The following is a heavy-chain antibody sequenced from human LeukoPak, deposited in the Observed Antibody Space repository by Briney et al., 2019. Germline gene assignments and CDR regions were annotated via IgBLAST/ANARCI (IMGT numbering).Heavy chain of an antibody. Sequence: GGSLRLSCAASGFTFSSYVMNWVRQAPGKGLEWVSGIRVGGETYYTDPVRGRFTISRDNSENTLYLQMSGLRAEDTAVYHCAKGTGDTGYYFDYWGQGTLVTVSS. CDR1: GFTFSSYV. V-gene: IGHV3-23*01. J-gene: IGHJ4*02. CDR3: AKGTGDTGYYFDY. CDR2: IRVGGET. D-gene: IGHD7-27*01.